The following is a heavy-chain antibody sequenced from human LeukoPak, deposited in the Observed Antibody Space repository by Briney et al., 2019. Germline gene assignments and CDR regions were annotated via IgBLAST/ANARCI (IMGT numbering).Heavy chain of an antibody. CDR3: ARYYYYGMDV. CDR1: GGSISSYY. J-gene: IGHJ6*02. CDR2: IYYSGST. V-gene: IGHV4-59*08. Sequence: SETLSLTCTVSGGSISSYYWSWIRQPPGKGLEWIGYIYYSGSTNYNPSLKSRVTISVDTSKNQFSLKLSSVTAADTAVYYCARYYYYGMDVWGQGTTVTVSS.